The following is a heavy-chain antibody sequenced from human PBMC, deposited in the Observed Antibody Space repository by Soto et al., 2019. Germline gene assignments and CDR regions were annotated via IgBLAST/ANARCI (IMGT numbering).Heavy chain of an antibody. CDR2: LSYDGVNK. V-gene: IGHV3-30*03. D-gene: IGHD3-3*01. CDR1: GFTFKTYG. Sequence: ESGGGVVQPGRSLRLSCAASGFTFKTYGIHWVRQVPGKGLQWVAALSYDGVNKFYADSVKGRFTISRDNSKNTVSLEMNSLRADDTAVYYCARDRGHVEWLPRQIDYWGQGTTVTVSS. J-gene: IGHJ4*02. CDR3: ARDRGHVEWLPRQIDY.